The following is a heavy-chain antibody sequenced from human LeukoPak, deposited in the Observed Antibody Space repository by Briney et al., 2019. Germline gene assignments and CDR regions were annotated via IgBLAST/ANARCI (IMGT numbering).Heavy chain of an antibody. CDR1: GYRFTSYW. CDR2: IYPGDSDT. V-gene: IGHV5-51*01. Sequence: GESLKISCEGSGYRFTSYWIGWVRQMPGKGLEWMGIIYPGDSDTTYGPSFQGQVTISADKSISTAYLQWSGLKASDTATYYCARLRYGDFFFDYWGQGTLVTVSS. D-gene: IGHD4-17*01. J-gene: IGHJ4*02. CDR3: ARLRYGDFFFDY.